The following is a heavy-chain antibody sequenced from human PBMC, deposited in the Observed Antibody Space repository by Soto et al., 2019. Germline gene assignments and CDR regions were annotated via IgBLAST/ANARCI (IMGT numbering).Heavy chain of an antibody. D-gene: IGHD3-22*01. CDR2: IIPIFGTA. CDR3: AREANYYDSSGYHNWFDP. J-gene: IGHJ5*02. V-gene: IGHV1-69*13. CDR1: GGTFSSYA. Sequence: VASVKVSCKASGGTFSSYAISWVRQAPGQGLEWMGGIIPIFGTANYAQKFQGRVTITADESTSTAYMELSSLRSEDTAVYYCAREANYYDSSGYHNWFDPWGQGTPGHRLL.